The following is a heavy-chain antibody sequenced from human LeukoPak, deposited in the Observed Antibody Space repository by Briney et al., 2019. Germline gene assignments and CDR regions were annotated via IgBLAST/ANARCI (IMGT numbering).Heavy chain of an antibody. J-gene: IGHJ4*02. D-gene: IGHD1-26*01. CDR3: ARGIVDGSYRG. V-gene: IGHV3-74*01. Sequence: GGSLRLSCAASGFTFGGYWMEWVRQAPGKGLVWVSRINGDGTIANYADSVKGRFTISRDNAKNTLYLEINSLRTEHTAVYYCARGIVDGSYRGWGQGTLVTVSS. CDR2: INGDGTIA. CDR1: GFTFGGYW.